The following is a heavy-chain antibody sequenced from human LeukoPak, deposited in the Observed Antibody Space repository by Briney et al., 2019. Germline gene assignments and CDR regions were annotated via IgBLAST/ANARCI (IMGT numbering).Heavy chain of an antibody. CDR3: ARHSGKKYKIQT. Sequence: SETLSLTCTVSGGSISSSSYYWGWIRQPPGKGLEWIGSIYYSGSTYYNPSLKSRVTISVDTSKNQFSLKLSSVTAADTALCYCARHSGKKYKIQTWGQGTPVTVSS. J-gene: IGHJ5*02. D-gene: IGHD1-26*01. CDR1: GGSISSSSYY. V-gene: IGHV4-39*01. CDR2: IYYSGST.